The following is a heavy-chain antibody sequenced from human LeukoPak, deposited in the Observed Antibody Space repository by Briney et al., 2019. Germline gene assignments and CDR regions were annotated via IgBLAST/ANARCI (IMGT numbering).Heavy chain of an antibody. D-gene: IGHD3-10*01. V-gene: IGHV4-30-4*01. J-gene: IGHJ5*02. CDR3: ARGFGAGNYYYGWFDP. CDR2: IHDSGST. CDR1: GASISSGDYH. Sequence: SETLSLTCTVSGASISSGDYHWNWIRQPPGKGLEWIGFIHDSGSTYYNPSHKSRVSISRDMSKNQLSLMLSSVTAADTAVYYCARGFGAGNYYYGWFDPWGQGTLVNVSS.